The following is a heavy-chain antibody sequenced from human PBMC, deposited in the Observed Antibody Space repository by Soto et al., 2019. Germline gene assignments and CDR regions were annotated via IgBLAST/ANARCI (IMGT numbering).Heavy chain of an antibody. J-gene: IGHJ4*01. CDR2: IYYSGNT. Sequence: LALTCTVSGVSISDTSYYWGWIRQPPGKRLEWIGSIYYSGNTYYNPSLKSRLTISVDSSKNQFSLNMTSVTAADTAVYYCARHGSFWGHGTLVTVSS. CDR3: ARHGSF. V-gene: IGHV4-39*01. D-gene: IGHD3-16*01. CDR1: GVSISDTSYY.